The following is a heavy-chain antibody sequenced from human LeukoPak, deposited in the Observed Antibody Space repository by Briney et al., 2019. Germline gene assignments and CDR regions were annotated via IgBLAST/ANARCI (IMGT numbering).Heavy chain of an antibody. V-gene: IGHV3-23*01. CDR1: GFTFSSYA. Sequence: PGGSLRLSCAASGFTFSSYAMSWVRQAPGKGLEWVSAMCGSGGSTYYADSVKGRFTISRDNSKNTLYLQMNSLRAEDTAVYYCASVLRYFDWVWPTDGMDVWGQGTTVTVSS. D-gene: IGHD3-9*01. J-gene: IGHJ6*02. CDR2: MCGSGGST. CDR3: ASVLRYFDWVWPTDGMDV.